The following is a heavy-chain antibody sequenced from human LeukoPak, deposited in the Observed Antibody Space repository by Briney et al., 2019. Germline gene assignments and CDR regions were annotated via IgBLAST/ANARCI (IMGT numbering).Heavy chain of an antibody. Sequence: PSETLSLTCIVSGGSTSSGGYYWSWIRQHPGKGLEWIGYIYSSGSTYYNPSLKSRVTISVDTSKNQFSLKLSSVTAADTAVYYCASVVPGTSNYFDYWGQGTLVTVSS. D-gene: IGHD6-19*01. V-gene: IGHV4-31*03. J-gene: IGHJ4*02. CDR1: GGSTSSGGYY. CDR2: IYSSGST. CDR3: ASVVPGTSNYFDY.